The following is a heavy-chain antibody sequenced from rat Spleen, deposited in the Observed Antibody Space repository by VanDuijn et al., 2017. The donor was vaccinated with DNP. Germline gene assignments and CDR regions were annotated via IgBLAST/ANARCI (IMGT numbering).Heavy chain of an antibody. Sequence: QVQLQQSGGELAKPGSSVKISCKASGYTFTTNYIGWIKQTTGQGLDFLGYINTGSGGTNYNEKFKGKATLTVDKSSSTAFMQLSSLTPDDSAVYYCARWDTRVSFAYWGQGTLVTVSS. CDR2: INTGSGGT. V-gene: IGHV1-43*01. J-gene: IGHJ3*01. D-gene: IGHD1-4*01. CDR1: GYTFTTNY. CDR3: ARWDTRVSFAY.